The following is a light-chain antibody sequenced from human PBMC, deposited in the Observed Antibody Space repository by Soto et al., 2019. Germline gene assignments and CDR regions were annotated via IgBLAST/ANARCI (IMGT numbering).Light chain of an antibody. CDR2: AAS. J-gene: IGKJ1*01. CDR3: QQYNSYSGT. Sequence: DIQMTQSPSSVFASVGDGVTIACRASQDIGDWLAWYQQKPGKAPKILIYAASTLQSGVPSRFRGSGSGTEFTLTISSLKPDDFETYYCQQYNSYSGTFGQGTKVDIK. V-gene: IGKV1D-16*01. CDR1: QDIGDW.